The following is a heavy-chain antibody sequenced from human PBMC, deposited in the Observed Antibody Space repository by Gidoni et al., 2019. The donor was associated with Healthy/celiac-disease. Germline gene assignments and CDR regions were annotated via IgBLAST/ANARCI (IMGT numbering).Heavy chain of an antibody. CDR2: ISYDGSNK. J-gene: IGHJ4*02. V-gene: IGHV3-30-3*01. D-gene: IGHD2-2*01. Sequence: QVQLVESGGGVVQPGRSLSLSCAAPGFTFSSYAMHWVRQAPGKGLEWVAVISYDGSNKYYADSVKGRFTISRDNSKNTLYLQMNSLRAEDTAVYYCARDLRYCSSTSCHGGDYWGQGTLVTVSS. CDR1: GFTFSSYA. CDR3: ARDLRYCSSTSCHGGDY.